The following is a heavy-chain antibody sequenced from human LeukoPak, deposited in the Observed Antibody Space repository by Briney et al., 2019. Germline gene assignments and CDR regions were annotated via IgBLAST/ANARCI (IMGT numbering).Heavy chain of an antibody. Sequence: SETLSLTCTVSGYSISSGYYWGWIRQPPGKGLEWIGSIHHSGSTYYNPSLKSRVTTSVDASKNQFSLKLSSETAADTAVYYCARGGGYYYGSGSYSMDVWGQGTTVTVSS. CDR3: ARGGGYYYGSGSYSMDV. CDR1: GYSISSGYY. V-gene: IGHV4-38-2*02. CDR2: IHHSGST. J-gene: IGHJ6*02. D-gene: IGHD3-10*01.